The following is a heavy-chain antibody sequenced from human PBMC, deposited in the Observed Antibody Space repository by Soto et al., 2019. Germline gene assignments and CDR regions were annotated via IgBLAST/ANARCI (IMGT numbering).Heavy chain of an antibody. Sequence: GGSLRLSCAASGFTFGYYWMSWVRQAPGKGLEWLATIKWDASEKKYVDSVKGRFTMSRDNAKNSVYLQMDSLRAEDTAVYYCARAGPRVGSWYGGRYYYGMDVWGQGTTVTVSS. V-gene: IGHV3-7*01. D-gene: IGHD6-13*01. CDR3: ARAGPRVGSWYGGRYYYGMDV. J-gene: IGHJ6*02. CDR1: GFTFGYYW. CDR2: IKWDASEK.